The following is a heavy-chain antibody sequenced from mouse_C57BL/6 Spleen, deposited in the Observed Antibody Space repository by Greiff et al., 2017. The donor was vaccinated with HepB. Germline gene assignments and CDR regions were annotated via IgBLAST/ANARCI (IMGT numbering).Heavy chain of an antibody. Sequence: VQLQQSGPELVKPGASVKISCKASGYAFSSSWMNWVKQRPGKGLEWIGRIYPGDGDTNYNGKFKGKATLTADKSSSTAYMQLSSLTSEDSAVYFCARSVYYYGSSHVDYWGQGTTLTVSS. D-gene: IGHD1-1*01. J-gene: IGHJ2*01. CDR3: ARSVYYYGSSHVDY. CDR2: IYPGDGDT. CDR1: GYAFSSSW. V-gene: IGHV1-82*01.